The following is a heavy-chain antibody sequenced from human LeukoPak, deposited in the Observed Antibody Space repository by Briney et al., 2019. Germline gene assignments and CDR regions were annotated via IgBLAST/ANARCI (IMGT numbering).Heavy chain of an antibody. V-gene: IGHV3-23*01. Sequence: GGSLRLSCAASGFTFNSFAMNWVRQAPGQGLEWVSAISGSGGGTYYADSVKGRFTIYRDNSKNTLDLQMSSLRAEDTAIYYCVRDSRGYAEFDYWGQGTLVTVSS. D-gene: IGHD3-22*01. CDR3: VRDSRGYAEFDY. J-gene: IGHJ4*02. CDR1: GFTFNSFA. CDR2: ISGSGGGT.